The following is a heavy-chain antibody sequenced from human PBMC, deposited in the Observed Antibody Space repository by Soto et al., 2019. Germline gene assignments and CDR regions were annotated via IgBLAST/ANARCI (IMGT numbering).Heavy chain of an antibody. V-gene: IGHV3-74*01. CDR2: IKGDGITT. CDR3: ARGAFGAHYFDY. Sequence: EVQLVESGGGLVQPGGSLRLSCAASGFTFSSYWIHWVRQAPGKGLVWVSRIKGDGITTNYADSVKGRVTISRDNAKNTVYLQVNSLRAEDTAVYYCARGAFGAHYFDYWGQGTLVTVSS. CDR1: GFTFSSYW. D-gene: IGHD3-3*01. J-gene: IGHJ4*02.